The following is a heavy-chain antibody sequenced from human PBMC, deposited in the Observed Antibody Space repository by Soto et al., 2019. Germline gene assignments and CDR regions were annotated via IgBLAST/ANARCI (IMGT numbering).Heavy chain of an antibody. D-gene: IGHD2-2*01. CDR2: VSGNNGAS. CDR1: GYTSVDFG. J-gene: IGHJ5*01. CDR3: VRDQKYFRVNGNWFDS. Sequence: VASVKVSCKASGYTSVDFGISWVRQAPGQGLEWMGWVSGNNGASNPAPKVQGRITMTLDTSTGVSYMALRSLRSDDTAIYYCVRDQKYFRVNGNWFDSWGQGTLVTVSS. V-gene: IGHV1-18*04.